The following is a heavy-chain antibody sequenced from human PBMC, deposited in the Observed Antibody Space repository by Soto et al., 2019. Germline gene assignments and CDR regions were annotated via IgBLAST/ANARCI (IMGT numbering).Heavy chain of an antibody. V-gene: IGHV1-18*01. J-gene: IGHJ4*02. Sequence: ASVKVSCKASGYTFTIYGISWVLQAPGQGLEWMGWISAYNGNTNYAQKLQGRVTMTTDTSTSTAYMELRSLRSDDTAVYYCARVWSPFGVVITYYFDLWGKGTLVTVDS. D-gene: IGHD3-3*01. CDR2: ISAYNGNT. CDR1: GYTFTIYG. CDR3: ARVWSPFGVVITYYFDL.